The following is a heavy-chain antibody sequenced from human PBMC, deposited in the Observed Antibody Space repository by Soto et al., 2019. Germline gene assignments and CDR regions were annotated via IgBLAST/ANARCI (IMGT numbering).Heavy chain of an antibody. CDR1: GFTFSSYA. V-gene: IGHV3-23*01. J-gene: IGHJ4*02. CDR2: ITYTGGST. CDR3: AKAQRMVSIPSNIDY. D-gene: IGHD6-25*01. Sequence: EVQLLESGGGLVQPGGSLRLSCAASGFTFSSYAMSWVRQAPGKGLEWASAITYTGGSTYDADSVKGRFTISRDNSKNPLYLPMDSLRAEDTAVYYCAKAQRMVSIPSNIDYWGQGALVTVSS.